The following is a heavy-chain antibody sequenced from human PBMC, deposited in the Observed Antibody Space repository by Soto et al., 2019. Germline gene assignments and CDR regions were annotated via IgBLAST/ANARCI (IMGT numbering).Heavy chain of an antibody. CDR1: GGSISSSSYY. D-gene: IGHD5-12*01. Sequence: SETLSLTCTVSGGSISSSSYYWGWVRQPPGKGLEWIGSISYSGSTYYNPSPNSRVTISVDTSKSQFSLKLSSVTAADTAVYYCARHRVEMATISYFDYWGQGTLVTVSS. CDR3: ARHRVEMATISYFDY. J-gene: IGHJ4*02. V-gene: IGHV4-39*01. CDR2: ISYSGST.